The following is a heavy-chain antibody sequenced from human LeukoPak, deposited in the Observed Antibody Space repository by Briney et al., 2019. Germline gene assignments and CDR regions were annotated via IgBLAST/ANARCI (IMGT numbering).Heavy chain of an antibody. D-gene: IGHD2-15*01. J-gene: IGHJ4*02. CDR2: INPNSGGT. V-gene: IGHV1-2*02. CDR3: ARDSGACSGGSCYSVQFDY. Sequence: GASVKVSCKASGYTFTGYYMHWVRQAPGQGLEWMGWINPNSGGTNYAQKFQGRVTMTRDTSISTAYMELSRLRSDDTAVYYCARDSGACSGGSCYSVQFDYWGQGTLVTVSS. CDR1: GYTFTGYY.